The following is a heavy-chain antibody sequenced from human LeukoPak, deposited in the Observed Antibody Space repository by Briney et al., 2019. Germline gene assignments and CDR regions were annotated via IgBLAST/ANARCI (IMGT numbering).Heavy chain of an antibody. Sequence: GRSLRLSCAASGFTFSSYSMNWVRQAPGKGLEWVSSISSSSSYIYYADSVKGRFTISRDNAKNSLYLQMNSLRAEDTAVYYCARRLGYGDAFDIWGQGTMVTVSS. J-gene: IGHJ3*02. D-gene: IGHD5-18*01. CDR1: GFTFSSYS. V-gene: IGHV3-21*01. CDR2: ISSSSSYI. CDR3: ARRLGYGDAFDI.